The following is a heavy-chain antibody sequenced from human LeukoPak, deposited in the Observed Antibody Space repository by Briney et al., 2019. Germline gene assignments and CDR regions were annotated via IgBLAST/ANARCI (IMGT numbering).Heavy chain of an antibody. Sequence: ASVKVSCKASGGTFSSYAISWVRQAPGQGLEWMGAIIPIFGTANYAQKFQGRVTITADESTSTAYMELSSLRSEDTAVYYCARPGEVDTAMVTFHYWGQGTLVTVSS. CDR2: IIPIFGTA. J-gene: IGHJ4*02. V-gene: IGHV1-69*13. CDR3: ARPGEVDTAMVTFHY. CDR1: GGTFSSYA. D-gene: IGHD5-18*01.